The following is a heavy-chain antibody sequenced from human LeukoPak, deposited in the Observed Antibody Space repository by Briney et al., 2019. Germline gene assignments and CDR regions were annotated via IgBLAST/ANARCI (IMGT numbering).Heavy chain of an antibody. Sequence: GGSLRLSCSASGFTFSAYWMTWVRQAPGQGLEWVANIKEDGTEKNYVDSVRGRFTISRDNAKNSMHLQMNSLRAEDTAVYYCARPGIAGAGTAYSDYWGQGTLVTVSS. CDR2: IKEDGTEK. CDR1: GFTFSAYW. V-gene: IGHV3-7*01. CDR3: ARPGIAGAGTAYSDY. J-gene: IGHJ4*02. D-gene: IGHD6-13*01.